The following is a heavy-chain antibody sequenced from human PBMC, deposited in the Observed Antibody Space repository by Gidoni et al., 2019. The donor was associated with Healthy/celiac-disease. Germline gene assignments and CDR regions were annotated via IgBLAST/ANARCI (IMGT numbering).Heavy chain of an antibody. V-gene: IGHV3-30-3*01. Sequence: QVQLVESGGGVVQPGRSLRLSCAASGFTFSSYAMHGVRQAPGKGLEWVAVISYDGSNKYYADSVKGRFTISRDNSKNTLYLQMNSLRAEDTAVYYCARDRGPTMVRGPPPRYWGQGTLVTVSS. CDR1: GFTFSSYA. CDR2: ISYDGSNK. D-gene: IGHD3-10*01. J-gene: IGHJ4*02. CDR3: ARDRGPTMVRGPPPRY.